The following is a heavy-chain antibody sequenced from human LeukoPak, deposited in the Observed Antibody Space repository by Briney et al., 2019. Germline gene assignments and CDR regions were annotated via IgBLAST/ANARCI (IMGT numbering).Heavy chain of an antibody. CDR3: AKDMVGYYYDSRRGGYFDY. CDR1: GFTFDDYA. CDR2: ISWNSGSI. Sequence: PGRSLRLSCAASGFTFDDYAMHWVRQAPGKGLEWVSGISWNSGSIGYADSVKGRFTISRDNAKNSLYLQMNGLRAEDTALYYCAKDMVGYYYDSRRGGYFDYWGQGTLVTVSS. J-gene: IGHJ4*02. V-gene: IGHV3-9*01. D-gene: IGHD3-22*01.